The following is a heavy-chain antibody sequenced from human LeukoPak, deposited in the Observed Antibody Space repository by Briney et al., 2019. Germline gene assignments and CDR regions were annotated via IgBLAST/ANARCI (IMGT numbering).Heavy chain of an antibody. V-gene: IGHV3-30*02. D-gene: IGHD4-17*01. CDR3: XXXRRASGDYAGAFDY. Sequence: GGSLRLSCAAYGFTFSSYGIHWVRQAPGKGLEWVAFIGYDRNSKHYADSVKGRFTISGDNSKNTLYMQMNSLRTEDTAVYYCXXXRRASGDYAGAFDYWGQGTLVTVSS. J-gene: IGHJ4*02. CDR2: IGYDRNSK. CDR1: GFTFSSYG.